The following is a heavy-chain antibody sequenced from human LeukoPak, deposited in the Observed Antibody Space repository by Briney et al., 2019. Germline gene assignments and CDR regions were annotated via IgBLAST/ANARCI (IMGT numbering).Heavy chain of an antibody. CDR2: ISWNSGNI. CDR3: AKDIGDYGYSKWYFDL. Sequence: GGSPRLSCAASGVASNDYAMHWVRQAPGKGLEWVSGISWNSGNIGYADSVKGRFTISRDNAKNSLYLQMNSLSPEDTALYYCAKDIGDYGYSKWYFDLWGRGTLVTVSS. J-gene: IGHJ2*01. CDR1: GVASNDYA. D-gene: IGHD4-17*01. V-gene: IGHV3-9*02.